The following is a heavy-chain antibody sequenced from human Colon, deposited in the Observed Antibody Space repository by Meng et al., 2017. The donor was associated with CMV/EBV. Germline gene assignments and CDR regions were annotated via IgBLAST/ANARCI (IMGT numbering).Heavy chain of an antibody. J-gene: IGHJ4*02. D-gene: IGHD5-18*01. Sequence: GESLKISCAASGFTFSSYSMNWVRQAPGKGLEWVSSISSSSSYIYYADSVKGRFTISRDNAKNSLYLQINSLRAEDTAVYYCARDGYSVPHWGQGTLVTVSS. CDR3: ARDGYSVPH. CDR1: GFTFSSYS. CDR2: ISSSSSYI. V-gene: IGHV3-21*01.